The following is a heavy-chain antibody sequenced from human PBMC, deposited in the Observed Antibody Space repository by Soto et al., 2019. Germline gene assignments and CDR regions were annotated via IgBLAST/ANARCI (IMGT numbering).Heavy chain of an antibody. CDR1: GFTFSSYG. Sequence: GGSLRLSCAASGFTFSSYGMHWVRQAPGKGLEWVAVISYDGSNKYYADSVKGRFTISRDNSKNTLYLQMNSLRAEDTAVYYCAKGGETDYWGQGTLVTVSS. J-gene: IGHJ4*02. V-gene: IGHV3-30*18. D-gene: IGHD4-17*01. CDR2: ISYDGSNK. CDR3: AKGGETDY.